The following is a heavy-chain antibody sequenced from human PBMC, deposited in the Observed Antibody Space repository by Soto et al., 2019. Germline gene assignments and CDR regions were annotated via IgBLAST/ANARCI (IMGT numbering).Heavy chain of an antibody. J-gene: IGHJ4*02. V-gene: IGHV4-34*01. CDR3: ARNDYCDFMYYFDY. D-gene: IGHD4-17*01. Sequence: QVQLQQWGAGLLKPSETLSLTCAVYGGSFSGYYWSWIRQPPGKGLEWIGEINHSGSTNYNPSLKSGVTISVDTSKKQFSLKLSSVTAADTAVYYCARNDYCDFMYYFDYWGQGTLVTVSS. CDR2: INHSGST. CDR1: GGSFSGYY.